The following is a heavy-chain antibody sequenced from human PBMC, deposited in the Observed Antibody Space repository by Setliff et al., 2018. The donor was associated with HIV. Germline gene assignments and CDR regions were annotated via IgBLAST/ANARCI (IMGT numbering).Heavy chain of an antibody. CDR1: GYKFTGHH. V-gene: IGHV1-2*06. D-gene: IGHD3-9*01. J-gene: IGHJ4*02. CDR2: INPNMGAT. Sequence: ASVKVSCKASGYKFTGHHIQWMRQAPGQGLEWMGRINPNMGATQYAQKFQGRVIMTRDTSINTVYMELSSLTSDDTALYYCARQDIPTGYYLFDYWGQGTQVTVSS. CDR3: ARQDIPTGYYLFDY.